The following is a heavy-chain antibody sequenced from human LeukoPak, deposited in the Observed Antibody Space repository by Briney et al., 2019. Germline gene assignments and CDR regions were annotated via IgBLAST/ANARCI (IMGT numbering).Heavy chain of an antibody. CDR2: ISAYNGNT. D-gene: IGHD3-3*01. CDR3: ARVGIFNNYYYGMDV. J-gene: IGHJ6*02. V-gene: IGHV1-18*01. CDR1: GYTFTSYG. Sequence: ASVKVSCKASGYTFTSYGISWVRQAPGQGLEWMGWISAYNGNTNYAQKLQGRVTMTTDTSTSTAYMELRSLRSDDTAVYYCARVGIFNNYYYGMDVWGQGTTVTVSS.